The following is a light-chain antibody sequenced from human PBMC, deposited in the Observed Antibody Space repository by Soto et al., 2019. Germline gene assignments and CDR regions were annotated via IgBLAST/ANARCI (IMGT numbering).Light chain of an antibody. CDR3: SSYAGSNNIMV. J-gene: IGLJ2*01. CDR2: EVN. Sequence: QSALTQPPSASGSPGQSVTISCTGTSSDVGGYNFVSWYLHHPGKAPKLMIYEVNKRPSGVPDRFSGSKSGNTASPTVSGLQAEDEADYYCSSYAGSNNIMVFGGGTKLTVL. V-gene: IGLV2-8*01. CDR1: SSDVGGYNF.